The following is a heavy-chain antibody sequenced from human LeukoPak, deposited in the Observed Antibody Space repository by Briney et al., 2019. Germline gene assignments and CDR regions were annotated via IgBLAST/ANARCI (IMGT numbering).Heavy chain of an antibody. CDR1: GFSLSTSGMR. CDR3: ARIRGRFLEVDY. D-gene: IGHD3-3*01. V-gene: IGHV2-70*04. CDR2: IDWDDDK. Sequence: SGPTLVNPTQTLTLTCTFSGFSLSTSGMRVCWIRQPPGKALEWLARIDWDDDKYCSTSLKTRLTISKATSKNQVVLTMTNMDPVDTATYYCARIRGRFLEVDYWGQGTLVTVSS. J-gene: IGHJ4*02.